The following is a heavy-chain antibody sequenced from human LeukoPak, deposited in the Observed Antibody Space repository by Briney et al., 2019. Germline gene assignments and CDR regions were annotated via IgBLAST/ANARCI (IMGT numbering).Heavy chain of an antibody. CDR1: GFTFSVYY. V-gene: IGHV3-11*01. D-gene: IGHD6-13*01. J-gene: IGHJ4*02. Sequence: GGSLRLSCAASGFTFSVYYMSWVRQAPGKELEWLAYVSDRGSTRYADVLRGRFTVSRDDAKSSLFLQMNILRAEDTAVYYCAREMGSTWNVPIDYWGEGTLVTVSS. CDR3: AREMGSTWNVPIDY. CDR2: VSDRGSTR.